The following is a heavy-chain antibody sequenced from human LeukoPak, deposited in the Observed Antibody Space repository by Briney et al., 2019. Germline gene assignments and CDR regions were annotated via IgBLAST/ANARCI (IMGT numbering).Heavy chain of an antibody. CDR1: GGSISSSPYY. V-gene: IGHV4-39*01. CDR3: ARHYLSDGILSTFDP. J-gene: IGHJ5*02. CDR2: IYYRGST. D-gene: IGHD2-2*01. Sequence: SETLSLACTVSGGSISSSPYYWGWIRQPPGTGLEWIGTIYYRGSTYSNPSLNSRVTISLDTSKNQFSLRLRSVTAADTALYYCARHYLSDGILSTFDPWGQGTLVTVSS.